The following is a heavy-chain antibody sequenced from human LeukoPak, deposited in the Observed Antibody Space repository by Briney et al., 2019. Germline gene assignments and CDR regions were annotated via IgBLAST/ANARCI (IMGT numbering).Heavy chain of an antibody. Sequence: SGGSLRLSCAASGFTVSSNYMSWVRQAPGKGVEWVSVIYSGGSTYYSDSVKGRFTISRDNSKNTLYLQMNSLRAEDTAVYYCARRGFYGSGTYQDYWGQGTLVTVSS. D-gene: IGHD3-10*01. V-gene: IGHV3-66*01. CDR2: IYSGGST. CDR3: ARRGFYGSGTYQDY. CDR1: GFTVSSNY. J-gene: IGHJ4*02.